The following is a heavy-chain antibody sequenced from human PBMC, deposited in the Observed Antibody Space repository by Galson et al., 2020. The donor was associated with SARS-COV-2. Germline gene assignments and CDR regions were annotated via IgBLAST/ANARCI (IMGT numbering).Heavy chain of an antibody. CDR2: IYYSGGP. CDR1: GGSITTGRYY. D-gene: IGHD1-26*01. CDR3: ARQTHLFGELRYFDS. Sequence: SETLSLTCTVSGGSITTGRYYWGWIRQPPGKGLEWIGSIYYSGGPYDNPSLKTRVTISIDTSENQFSLKLASVTAADTAVYFCARQTHLFGELRYFDSWGQGTLVTVSS. V-gene: IGHV4-39*01. J-gene: IGHJ4*02.